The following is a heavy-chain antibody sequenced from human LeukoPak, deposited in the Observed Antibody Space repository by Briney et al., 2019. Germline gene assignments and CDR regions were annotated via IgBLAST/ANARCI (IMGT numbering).Heavy chain of an antibody. Sequence: GGSLRLSCAASGFTFGDYNMHWIRQAPGKGLEWVALINWDSGTTVYADSVKGRFTISRDNTKDSLFLQMNSLRTEDTALYYCGKETKTGWSEPDYWGQGTLVTVSS. CDR2: INWDSGTT. D-gene: IGHD6-19*01. CDR1: GFTFGDYN. V-gene: IGHV3-43*01. CDR3: GKETKTGWSEPDY. J-gene: IGHJ4*02.